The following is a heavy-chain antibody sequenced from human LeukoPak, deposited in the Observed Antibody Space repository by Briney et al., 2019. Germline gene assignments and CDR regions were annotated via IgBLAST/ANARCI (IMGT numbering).Heavy chain of an antibody. CDR3: AREISLSYSSGPVEP. J-gene: IGHJ5*02. D-gene: IGHD6-19*01. CDR2: VYYSGGT. CDR1: GGSISSGAYS. V-gene: IGHV4-30-4*07. Sequence: PSETLSLTCAVSGGSISSGAYSWSWIRQPRRKGLEWIGYVYYSGGTYYNPSLKSRVTISVDTSKNQFSLKLSSVTAADTAVYYCAREISLSYSSGPVEPWGQGTLVTVSS.